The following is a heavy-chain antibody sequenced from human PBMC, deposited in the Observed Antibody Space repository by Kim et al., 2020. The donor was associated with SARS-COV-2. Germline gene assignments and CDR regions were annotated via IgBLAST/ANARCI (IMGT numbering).Heavy chain of an antibody. J-gene: IGHJ3*02. CDR3: ARGGGYCSGGSCYTDAFDI. V-gene: IGHV4-34*01. Sequence: RFTISVDTSKNQFSLKLSSVTAADTAVYYCARGGGYCSGGSCYTDAFDIWGQGTMVTVSS. D-gene: IGHD2-15*01.